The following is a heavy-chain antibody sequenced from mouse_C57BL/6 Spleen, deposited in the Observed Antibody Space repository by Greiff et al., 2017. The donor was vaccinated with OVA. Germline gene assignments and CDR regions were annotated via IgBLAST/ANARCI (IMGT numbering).Heavy chain of an antibody. V-gene: IGHV1-76*01. CDR2: IYPGSGNT. CDR3: ARSGPPEFAY. Sequence: VQLQQSGAELVRPGASVKLSCKASGYTFTDYYINWVKQRPGQGLEWIARIYPGSGNTYYNEKFKGKATLTAEKSSSTAYMQLSSLTSEDSAVYFCARSGPPEFAYWGQGTLVTVSA. CDR1: GYTFTDYY. D-gene: IGHD3-1*01. J-gene: IGHJ3*01.